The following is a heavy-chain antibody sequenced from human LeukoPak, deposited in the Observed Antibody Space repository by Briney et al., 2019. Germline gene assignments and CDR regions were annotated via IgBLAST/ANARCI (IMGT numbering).Heavy chain of an antibody. D-gene: IGHD3-22*01. J-gene: IGHJ4*02. V-gene: IGHV5-51*01. Sequence: GESLMISCKGSGSTFTNNWLAWVRQMPGKGLEWMGVVYPGDSDTRYSPSFQGQITLSADKSLNTAYLQWRSLKTSDTAIYYCATRIDSSGFHLAYWGQGTLVTVSS. CDR3: ATRIDSSGFHLAY. CDR1: GSTFTNNW. CDR2: VYPGDSDT.